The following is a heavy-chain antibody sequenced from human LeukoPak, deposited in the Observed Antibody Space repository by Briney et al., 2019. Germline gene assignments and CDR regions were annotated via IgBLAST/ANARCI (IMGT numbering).Heavy chain of an antibody. D-gene: IGHD2-2*02. J-gene: IGHJ4*02. V-gene: IGHV3-30*02. CDR1: GFTFSSYG. CDR2: IRYDGSNK. CDR3: AKWDCSSTSCYTQFDY. Sequence: GGSLRLSCAASGFTFSSYGMHWVRQAPGKGLEWVAFIRYDGSNKYYADSVKGRFTISRDNSKNTLYLQMNSLRAEDTAVYYCAKWDCSSTSCYTQFDYWGQGTLITVSS.